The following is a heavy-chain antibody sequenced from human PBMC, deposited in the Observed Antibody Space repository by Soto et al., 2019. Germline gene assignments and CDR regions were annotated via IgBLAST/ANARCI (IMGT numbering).Heavy chain of an antibody. J-gene: IGHJ4*02. CDR2: VFYTGFT. V-gene: IGHV4-39*01. CDR1: GGSISGSYYY. D-gene: IGHD1-20*01. Sequence: QLQLQESGPGLVKPSETLSLTCAVSGGSISGSYYYWGWLRQSPGRGPEWIGRVFYTGFTSYHPSLESRVSVSVDTSKNQFSLKVSAVTAADTAVYYCASSQKGYNWNYFDHWGQGALVTVAS. CDR3: ASSQKGYNWNYFDH.